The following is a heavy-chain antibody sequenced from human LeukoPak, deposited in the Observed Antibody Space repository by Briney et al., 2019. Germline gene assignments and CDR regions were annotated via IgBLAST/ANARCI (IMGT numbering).Heavy chain of an antibody. CDR1: GYTFTYHY. CDR3: ARDQHVKTPSGSLLVY. D-gene: IGHD3-22*01. V-gene: IGHV1-46*01. CDR2: INPSNGDT. J-gene: IGHJ4*02. Sequence: ASVKVSCKASGYTFTYHYIHLVRQAPGQGLEWMGIINPSNGDTNYAQRFQGRVTMTRDTSTSTVYMELSSLDSEDTAVYYCARDQHVKTPSGSLLVYWGQGTLVTVSS.